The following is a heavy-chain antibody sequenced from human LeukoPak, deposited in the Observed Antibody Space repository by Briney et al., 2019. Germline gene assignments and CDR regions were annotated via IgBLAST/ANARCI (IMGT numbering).Heavy chain of an antibody. J-gene: IGHJ6*03. Sequence: GSLRLSCAASGFTFRRYAMSWVRQAPGKGLEWVSAISGSGGSTYYAHSVKGRFPLSRDNPKHTLYLQMNTLRAEDTAVYYCAKSGGRTLWKYYYHYYMDVWRKGTTVTVSS. CDR1: GFTFRRYA. CDR3: AKSGGRTLWKYYYHYYMDV. CDR2: ISGSGGST. V-gene: IGHV3-23*01. D-gene: IGHD5-18*01.